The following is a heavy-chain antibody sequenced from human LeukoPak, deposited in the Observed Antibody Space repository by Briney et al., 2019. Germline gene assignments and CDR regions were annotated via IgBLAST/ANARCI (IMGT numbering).Heavy chain of an antibody. V-gene: IGHV4-4*07. CDR1: GGSISSYY. CDR3: ARDGHLGYCSSTSCSNWFDP. D-gene: IGHD2-2*01. J-gene: IGHJ5*02. CDR2: IYTSGST. Sequence: SETLSLTCTVSGGSISSYYWSWIRQPAGKGLEWIGRIYTSGSTNYNPSLKSRVTMSVDTSKNQFSLKLSSVTAADTAVYYCARDGHLGYCSSTSCSNWFDPRGQGTLVTVSS.